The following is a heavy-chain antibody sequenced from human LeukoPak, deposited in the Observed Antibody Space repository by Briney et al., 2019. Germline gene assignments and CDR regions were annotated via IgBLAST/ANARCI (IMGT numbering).Heavy chain of an antibody. J-gene: IGHJ5*02. D-gene: IGHD3-3*01. Sequence: SETLSLTCAVYGGSFSGYYWSWIRQPPGKGLEWIGEINHSGSTNYNPSLKSRVTISVDTSKNQFSLKLSSVTAADTAVYYCASSILGVVIGFDPWGQGTLVTVSS. CDR3: ASSILGVVIGFDP. V-gene: IGHV4-34*01. CDR2: INHSGST. CDR1: GGSFSGYY.